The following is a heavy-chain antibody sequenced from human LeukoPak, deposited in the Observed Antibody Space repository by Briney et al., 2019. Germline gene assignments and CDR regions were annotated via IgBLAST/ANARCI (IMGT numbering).Heavy chain of an antibody. D-gene: IGHD1-1*01. CDR3: ARREGTALDY. CDR1: GGTFSSYA. J-gene: IGHJ4*02. CDR2: IIPIFGTA. Sequence: SVKVSCKASGGTFSSYAISWVRQAPGQGLEWMGGIIPIFGTANYAQKFQGRVTITADESTSTAYMELSSLKASDTALYYCARREGTALDYWGQGTLVTVSS. V-gene: IGHV1-69*13.